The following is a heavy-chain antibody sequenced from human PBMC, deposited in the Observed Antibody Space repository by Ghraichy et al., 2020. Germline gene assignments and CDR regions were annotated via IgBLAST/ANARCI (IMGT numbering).Heavy chain of an antibody. CDR3: SRDPKRGALDY. V-gene: IGHV3-7*03. CDR1: GFSFSNSW. J-gene: IGHJ4*02. D-gene: IGHD3-10*01. Sequence: GVLNISCRASGFSFSNSWISWVRQAPEKGLEWVANINNDGKEKYYVDSLKGRVTISRDNGKNSLFLQISSLRVDDTAVYYCSRDPKRGALDYWGRGTLVAVSA. CDR2: INNDGKEK.